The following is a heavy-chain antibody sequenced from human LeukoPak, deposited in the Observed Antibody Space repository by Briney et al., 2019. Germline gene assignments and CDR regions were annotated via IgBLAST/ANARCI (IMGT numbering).Heavy chain of an antibody. Sequence: GGSLRLSCAASGFSLSTYEINLVRQAPGKGLEWLSYISSSGTTIYNTDSVKGRFTMSRDNAKNSLCLQMNSLRGEDTAVYYCAAVINNYYYGMDVWGQGTTVTVSS. V-gene: IGHV3-48*03. D-gene: IGHD6-19*01. CDR2: ISSSGTTI. CDR1: GFSLSTYE. J-gene: IGHJ6*02. CDR3: AAVINNYYYGMDV.